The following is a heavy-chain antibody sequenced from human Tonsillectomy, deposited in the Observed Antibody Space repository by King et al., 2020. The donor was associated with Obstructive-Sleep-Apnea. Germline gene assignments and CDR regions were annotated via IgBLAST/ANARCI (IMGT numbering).Heavy chain of an antibody. CDR1: GYSFASYW. J-gene: IGHJ4*02. Sequence: QLVQSGAEVKKPGESLKISCKGSGYSFASYWIGWVRQMPGKGREWMWIIYPGDSVTSYSPSFQGQVTISADKSISTAYLQWSSLKASDTAMYFCARHLISGSSPRFDYWGQGTLVTVSS. CDR3: ARHLISGSSPRFDY. D-gene: IGHD3-10*01. V-gene: IGHV5-51*01. CDR2: IYPGDSVT.